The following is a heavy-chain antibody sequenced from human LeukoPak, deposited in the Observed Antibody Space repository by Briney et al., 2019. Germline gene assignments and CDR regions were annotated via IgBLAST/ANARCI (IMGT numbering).Heavy chain of an antibody. CDR1: GGSISSYY. CDR3: ARFGGPHAFDI. D-gene: IGHD3-3*01. CDR2: INHSGST. V-gene: IGHV4-34*01. Sequence: SETLSLTCTVSGGSISSYYWSWIRQPPGKGLEWIGEINHSGSTNYNPSLKSRVTISVDTSKNHFSLTLSSVTAADTAVYYCARFGGPHAFDIWGQGTMVTVSS. J-gene: IGHJ3*02.